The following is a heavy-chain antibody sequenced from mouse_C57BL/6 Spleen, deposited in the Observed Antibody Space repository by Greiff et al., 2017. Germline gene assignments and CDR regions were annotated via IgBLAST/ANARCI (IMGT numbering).Heavy chain of an antibody. CDR1: GYTFTSYW. Sequence: QVQLQQPGAELVMPGASVKLSCKASGYTFTSYWMHWVKQRPGQGLEWIGEIDPSDSYTNYTQKFKGKSTLTVDKSSSTAYMQLSSLTSEDSAVYYCARGGDYGSSPFDYWGQGTTLTVSS. V-gene: IGHV1-69*01. J-gene: IGHJ2*01. CDR2: IDPSDSYT. D-gene: IGHD1-1*01. CDR3: ARGGDYGSSPFDY.